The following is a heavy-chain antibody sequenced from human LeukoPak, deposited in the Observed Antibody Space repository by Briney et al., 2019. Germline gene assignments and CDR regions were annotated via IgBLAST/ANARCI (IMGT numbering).Heavy chain of an antibody. CDR2: IYYSGST. CDR3: ASLRGYSGYDDGVYWYFDL. J-gene: IGHJ2*01. Sequence: SETLSLTCTVSGGSISSSSYYWGWIRQPPGKGLEWIGSIYYSGSTYYNPSLKSRVTISVDTSKNQFSLKLSSVTAADTAVYYCASLRGYSGYDDGVYWYFDLWGRGTLVTVSS. D-gene: IGHD5-12*01. CDR1: GGSISSSSYY. V-gene: IGHV4-39*01.